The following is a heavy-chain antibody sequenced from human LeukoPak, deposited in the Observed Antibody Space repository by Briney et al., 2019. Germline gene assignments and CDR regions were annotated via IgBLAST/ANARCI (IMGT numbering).Heavy chain of an antibody. J-gene: IGHJ3*02. D-gene: IGHD5-12*01. Sequence: ASVKVSCKVSGYTLTELSMHWVRQAPGKGLEWMGGFDPEDGETIYAQKFQGRVTMTEDTSTDTAYMELSSLRSVDTAVYYCASVATISLHDAFDIWGQGTMVTVSS. V-gene: IGHV1-24*01. CDR3: ASVATISLHDAFDI. CDR2: FDPEDGET. CDR1: GYTLTELS.